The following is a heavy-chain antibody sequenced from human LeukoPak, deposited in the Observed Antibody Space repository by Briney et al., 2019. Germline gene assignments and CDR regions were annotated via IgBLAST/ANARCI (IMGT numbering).Heavy chain of an antibody. D-gene: IGHD3-22*01. CDR3: ARDHHRRLYDSQARDTFDI. CDR1: GFTFSSYS. Sequence: GGSLRLSCAASGFTFSSYSMNWVRQAPGKGLEWVSYISSSSSTMYYADSVKGRFPISRDNAKNSLYLQMNSLRAEDTAVYYCARDHHRRLYDSQARDTFDIWGQGAMVTVSS. V-gene: IGHV3-48*04. CDR2: ISSSSSTM. J-gene: IGHJ3*02.